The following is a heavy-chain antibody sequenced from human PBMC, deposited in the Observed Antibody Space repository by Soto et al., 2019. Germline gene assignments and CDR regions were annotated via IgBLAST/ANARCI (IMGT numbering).Heavy chain of an antibody. J-gene: IGHJ5*02. CDR1: GYTFTGYY. CDR2: INPNSGGT. V-gene: IGHV1-2*02. CDR3: ARDVLGGNNWFAP. D-gene: IGHD1-1*01. Sequence: QVRLVQSGAEVKKPGASVKVSCKASGYTFTGYYMHWVRQSPGQGLEWMGWINPNSGGTNYAQKFQGRVTMTRDTSISRAYMELSSLRSDDAAVYYCARDVLGGNNWFAPWGQGTLVTVSS.